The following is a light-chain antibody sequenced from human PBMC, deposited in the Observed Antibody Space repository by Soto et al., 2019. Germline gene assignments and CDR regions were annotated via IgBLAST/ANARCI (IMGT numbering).Light chain of an antibody. J-gene: IGLJ2*01. Sequence: QSALTQPASVSGSPGQSITISCTGTSSDVGGYNYVSWYQQHPGKAPKLMIYDVNNRPSGVSDRFSGSKSGNTASLTISGLQTEDEADYYCSSYTSIITVVFGGGTQLTVL. CDR3: SSYTSIITVV. CDR1: SSDVGGYNY. V-gene: IGLV2-14*01. CDR2: DVN.